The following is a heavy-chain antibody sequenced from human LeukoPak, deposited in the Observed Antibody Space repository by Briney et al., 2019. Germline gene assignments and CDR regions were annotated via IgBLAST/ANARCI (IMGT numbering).Heavy chain of an antibody. CDR3: ARGTYYDLLTGYFAY. D-gene: IGHD3-9*01. Sequence: GESLKISCKASGYSFSSFWIGWVRQMPGKGLEWMGIIYPGDSDTRYSPSFQGQVTISADKSISTTHLQWSSLKASDTAIYYCARGTYYDLLTGYFAYWGQGTLATVSS. V-gene: IGHV5-51*01. CDR2: IYPGDSDT. J-gene: IGHJ4*02. CDR1: GYSFSSFW.